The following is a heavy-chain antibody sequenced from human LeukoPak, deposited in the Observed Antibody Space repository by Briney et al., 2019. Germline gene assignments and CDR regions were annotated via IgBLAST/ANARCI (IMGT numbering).Heavy chain of an antibody. V-gene: IGHV1-2*02. Sequence: ASVTVSCKASGYTFTGYDMHWVRQTPGQGLEWMGWINPNSGGTNYAQKFQGRVTMTRDTSISTAYMELSRLRSDDTAVYYCARPYYDILTGYFANYYFDYWGQGTLVTVSS. D-gene: IGHD3-9*01. CDR1: GYTFTGYD. CDR3: ARPYYDILTGYFANYYFDY. CDR2: INPNSGGT. J-gene: IGHJ4*02.